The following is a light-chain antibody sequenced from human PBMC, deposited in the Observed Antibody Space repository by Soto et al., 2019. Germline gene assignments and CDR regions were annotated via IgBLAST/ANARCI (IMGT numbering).Light chain of an antibody. J-gene: IGLJ2*01. V-gene: IGLV1-47*01. CDR1: SSNIGSNF. CDR3: AAWDDSLSGVV. Sequence: QSVLTQPPSASGTPGQRVTISGSGSSSNIGSNFVYWYQQIPGTAPKLLIYRNNQRPSGVPDRFSGSKSGTSASLAISGLRSEDEADYYCAAWDDSLSGVVFGGGTKLTVL. CDR2: RNN.